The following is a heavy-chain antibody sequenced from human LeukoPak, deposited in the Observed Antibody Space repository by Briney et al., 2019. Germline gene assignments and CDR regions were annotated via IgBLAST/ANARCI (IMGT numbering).Heavy chain of an antibody. CDR2: ISYSGST. Sequence: SETLSLTCTVSGGPISTHYWSWMRQPPGKGLEWIGYISYSGSTNYNPSLKSRVTISVDTSKNQFSLRLGSVTAADTAVYYCARASPRYCSGGTCYSTSLPFDYWGQGTLVTVSS. D-gene: IGHD2-15*01. CDR1: GGPISTHY. J-gene: IGHJ4*02. V-gene: IGHV4-59*11. CDR3: ARASPRYCSGGTCYSTSLPFDY.